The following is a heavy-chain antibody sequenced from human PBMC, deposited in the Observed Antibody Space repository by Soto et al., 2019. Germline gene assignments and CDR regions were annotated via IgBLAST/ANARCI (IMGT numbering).Heavy chain of an antibody. V-gene: IGHV4-30-2*01. CDR2: IYHSGST. D-gene: IGHD3-3*01. CDR3: ARGTLRFAYYFDY. Sequence: SEPLSLTYAVSGGSISSGGYSWSWIRQPPGKGLEWIGYIYHSGSTYCNPSLKSRVTISVDRSKNQFSLKLSSVTAADTAVYYCARGTLRFAYYFDYWGQGTLLTVSS. J-gene: IGHJ4*02. CDR1: GGSISSGGYS.